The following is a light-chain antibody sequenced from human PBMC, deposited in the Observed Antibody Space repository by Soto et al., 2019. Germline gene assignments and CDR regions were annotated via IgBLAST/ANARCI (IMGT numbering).Light chain of an antibody. CDR2: KAS. J-gene: IGKJ1*01. CDR3: QQYNSYPWT. Sequence: IQMTQSPSTLSASVGYRVTFTCRASQTISSWLAWYQQKPGEAPKLLIYKASTLEVGVTSRFSGSGSGTDFDRTINTLQTADFATYYCQQYNSYPWTFGQGTEV. CDR1: QTISSW. V-gene: IGKV1-5*03.